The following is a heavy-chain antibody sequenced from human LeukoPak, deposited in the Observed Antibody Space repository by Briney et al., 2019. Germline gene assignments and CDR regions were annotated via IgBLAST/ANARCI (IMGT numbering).Heavy chain of an antibody. CDR3: ARAQGATSYYYYMDV. J-gene: IGHJ6*03. D-gene: IGHD1-26*01. Sequence: SVKVSCKASGGTFSCYAISWVRQAPGQGLEWMGGIIPIFGTANYAQKFQGRVTITADKSTSTAYMELSSLRSEDTAVYYCARAQGATSYYYYMDVWGKGTTVTVSS. V-gene: IGHV1-69*06. CDR1: GGTFSCYA. CDR2: IIPIFGTA.